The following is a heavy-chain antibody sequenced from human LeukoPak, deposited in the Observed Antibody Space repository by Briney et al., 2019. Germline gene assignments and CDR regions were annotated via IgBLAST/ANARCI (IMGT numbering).Heavy chain of an antibody. D-gene: IGHD5-12*01. CDR2: INDDGREK. J-gene: IGHJ1*01. V-gene: IGHV3-7*01. CDR3: ASANSDYREASE. Sequence: PGGSLRLSCATSGFMFSKSWMTWVRQAPGKGLEWVSNINDDGREKYYVDSVSGRFTISRDNAKSTMYLEMNNMRTEDMAVYYCASANSDYREASEWGQGTLVTVSS. CDR1: GFMFSKSW.